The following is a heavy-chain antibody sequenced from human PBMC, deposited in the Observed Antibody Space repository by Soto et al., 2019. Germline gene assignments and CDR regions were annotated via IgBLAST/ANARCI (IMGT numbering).Heavy chain of an antibody. J-gene: IGHJ6*03. Sequence: ASVKVSCKASGYTFTSYDINWVRQATGQGLEWMGWMNPNSGNTGYAQKFQGRVTMTRNTSISTAYMELSSLRSEDTAVYYCARASSSSYFRGYYYMDVWGKGTTVTVSS. CDR1: GYTFTSYD. D-gene: IGHD6-6*01. CDR2: MNPNSGNT. V-gene: IGHV1-8*01. CDR3: ARASSSSYFRGYYYMDV.